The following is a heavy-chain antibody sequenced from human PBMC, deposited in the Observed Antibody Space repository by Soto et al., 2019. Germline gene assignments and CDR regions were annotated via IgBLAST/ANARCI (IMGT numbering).Heavy chain of an antibody. CDR2: IWYDGSNE. D-gene: IGHD6-19*01. V-gene: IGHV3-33*01. CDR1: GFTFRNNA. J-gene: IGHJ6*02. CDR3: ARDRGGTDSGGMDV. Sequence: QVQLVESGGGVVQPGRSLRLSCAASGFTFRNNAMHWVRQDPGKGLEWLSLIWYDGSNEYYAESVKGRFTISRDNSRNTLYLQMNSLRVDDTAVYYCARDRGGTDSGGMDVWGQGATVTVSS.